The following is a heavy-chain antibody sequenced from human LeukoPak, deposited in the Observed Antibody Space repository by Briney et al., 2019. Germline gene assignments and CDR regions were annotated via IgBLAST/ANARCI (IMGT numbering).Heavy chain of an antibody. CDR1: GYTFTSYG. D-gene: IGHD3-22*01. V-gene: IGHV1-18*01. CDR2: ISAYNGNT. Sequence: ASVKVSCKASGYTFTSYGISWVRQAPGQGLEWMGWISAYNGNTNYAQKLQGRVTMTTDTSTSTAYMELRSLRSDDTAVYYCARLSPSTYYYDSSYAFDIWGQGTMVTVS. J-gene: IGHJ3*02. CDR3: ARLSPSTYYYDSSYAFDI.